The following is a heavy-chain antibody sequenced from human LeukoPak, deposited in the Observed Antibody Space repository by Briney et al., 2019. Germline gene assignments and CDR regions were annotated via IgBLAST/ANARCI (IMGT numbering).Heavy chain of an antibody. CDR2: ISSSSSYI. Sequence: GGSLRLSCAASGFTFSSYSMNWVRQAPGKGLEWVSSISSSSSYIYYADSVKGRFTISRDNAKNSLYLQMNSLGAEDTAVYYCARDLYDSSGDVDYWGQGTLVTVSS. J-gene: IGHJ4*02. D-gene: IGHD3-22*01. CDR1: GFTFSSYS. V-gene: IGHV3-21*01. CDR3: ARDLYDSSGDVDY.